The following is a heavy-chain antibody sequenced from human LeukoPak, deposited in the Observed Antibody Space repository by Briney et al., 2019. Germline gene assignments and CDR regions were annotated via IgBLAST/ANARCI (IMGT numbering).Heavy chain of an antibody. CDR1: GFTFSSYA. D-gene: IGHD4-17*01. J-gene: IGHJ4*02. Sequence: GGSLRLSCAASGFTFSSYAMSWVRQAPGKGLEWVSDISGSGGSTYYADSVKGRFTISRDNSKNTLYLQMNSLRAEDTAVYYCARTTGGDYHLWGRGTLVTVSS. CDR2: ISGSGGST. V-gene: IGHV3-23*01. CDR3: ARTTGGDYHL.